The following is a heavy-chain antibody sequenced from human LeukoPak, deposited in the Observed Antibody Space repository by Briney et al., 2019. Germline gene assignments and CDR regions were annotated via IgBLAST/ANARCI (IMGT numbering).Heavy chain of an antibody. Sequence: PSETLSLTCTVSGVSINNYYWSWLRQPPGKGLEWIGYIYSSGTTFYNPSLESRVTISVDTSRNQISLQLGSATAADTAVYYCARAYSRTPGDYYFDSWGQGTVVTVSS. CDR1: GVSINNYY. J-gene: IGHJ4*02. V-gene: IGHV4-59*12. D-gene: IGHD4-11*01. CDR2: IYSSGTT. CDR3: ARAYSRTPGDYYFDS.